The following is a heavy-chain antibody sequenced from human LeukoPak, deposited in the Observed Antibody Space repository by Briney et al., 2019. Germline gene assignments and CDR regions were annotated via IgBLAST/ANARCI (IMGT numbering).Heavy chain of an antibody. CDR2: VYTSGST. J-gene: IGHJ4*02. Sequence: SETLSLTCTVSGGSVSDFFCSWIRQPPGKGLEWIGYVYTSGSTNYNPSLRSRVTISVDTSKNQFSLKLTSVTAADTAAYYCARRRTGSNPFDSWGQGTLVTVSS. V-gene: IGHV4-4*09. CDR1: GGSVSDFF. D-gene: IGHD2-15*01. CDR3: ARRRTGSNPFDS.